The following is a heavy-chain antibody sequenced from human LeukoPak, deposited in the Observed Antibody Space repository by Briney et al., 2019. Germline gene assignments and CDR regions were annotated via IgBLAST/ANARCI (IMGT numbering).Heavy chain of an antibody. CDR3: TTDYGSGDAFDI. Sequence: GGSLRLSCAASGFTFSNAWMSWVRQAPGKGLEWVGRIKSKTDGGTTDYAAPVKGRFTISRDDSKNTLYLQMNSLKTEDTAVYYCTTDYGSGDAFDIWGQGTMDTVSS. CDR2: IKSKTDGGTT. V-gene: IGHV3-15*01. J-gene: IGHJ3*02. CDR1: GFTFSNAW. D-gene: IGHD3-10*01.